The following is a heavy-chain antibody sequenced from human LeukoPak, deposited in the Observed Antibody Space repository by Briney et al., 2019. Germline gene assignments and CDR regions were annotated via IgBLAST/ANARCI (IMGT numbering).Heavy chain of an antibody. D-gene: IGHD6-13*01. J-gene: IGHJ4*02. CDR2: ISGGGDST. V-gene: IGHV3-23*01. CDR1: GFTFSSYA. CDR3: AKWSSSSWYDY. Sequence: GGSLRLSCAVSGFTFSSYAINWVRQAPGKGLEWVSAISGGGDSTYYADSVKGRFTISRDNSKNTLYLQMNSLRAEDTAIYYCAKWSSSSWYDYWGQGTLVTVSS.